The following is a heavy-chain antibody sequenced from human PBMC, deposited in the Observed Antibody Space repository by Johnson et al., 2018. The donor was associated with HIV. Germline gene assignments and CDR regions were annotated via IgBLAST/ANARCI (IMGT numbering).Heavy chain of an antibody. D-gene: IGHD3-10*01. V-gene: IGHV3-20*04. CDR3: ARDLYYGSGSSVAFDI. CDR2: INWNGGST. Sequence: MQLVVSGGGVVRPGGSLRLSCAASGFTFDDYGMSWVRQAPGKGLEWVSGINWNGGSTGYADSVKGRFTISRDNAKNSLYLQMNSLRAEDTALYYCARDLYYGSGSSVAFDIWGQGTMVTVSS. J-gene: IGHJ3*02. CDR1: GFTFDDYG.